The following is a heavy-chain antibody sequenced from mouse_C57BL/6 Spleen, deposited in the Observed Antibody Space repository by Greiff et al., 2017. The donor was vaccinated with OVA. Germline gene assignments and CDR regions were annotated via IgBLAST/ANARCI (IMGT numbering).Heavy chain of an antibody. CDR2: ISSSGST. Sequence: DVKLQESGPALVKPSQTVSLTCTVTGYSITNGNHWWNWIRQVSGSKLEWIGYISSSGSTDSNPSLKSRISITRDTSKNQLFLQLNSVTTEDIATYYCARAPFTTVVAHWYFDVWGTGTTVTVSS. CDR1: GYSITNGNHW. J-gene: IGHJ1*03. V-gene: IGHV3-4*01. CDR3: ARAPFTTVVAHWYFDV. D-gene: IGHD1-1*01.